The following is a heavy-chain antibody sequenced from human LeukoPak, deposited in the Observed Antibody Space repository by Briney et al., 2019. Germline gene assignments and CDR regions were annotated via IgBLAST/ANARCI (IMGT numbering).Heavy chain of an antibody. J-gene: IGHJ3*02. CDR3: ARVSSLLITFGGNDI. V-gene: IGHV3-11*01. Sequence: PGGSLRLSCAVSGFTFSDYWMSWIRQAPGKGLEWVSYISSSGSTIYYADSVKGRFTISRDNAKNSLYLQMNSLRAEDTAVYYCARVSSLLITFGGNDIWGQGTMVTVSS. CDR2: ISSSGSTI. D-gene: IGHD3-16*01. CDR1: GFTFSDYW.